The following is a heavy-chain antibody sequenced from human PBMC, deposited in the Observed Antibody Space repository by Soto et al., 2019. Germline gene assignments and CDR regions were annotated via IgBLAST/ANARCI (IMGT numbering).Heavy chain of an antibody. Sequence: EVHLVESGGGLVQPGGSLRLSCAASGFTFSKYWFHWVRQTPGKGLMWVSRIDPYDTGITYADSVKGRFTISRDNAKNTLYLQMNSLTAEDTAVYHCARDMTGAVDYLGQGTLVTVSS. CDR3: ARDMTGAVDY. J-gene: IGHJ4*02. CDR1: GFTFSKYW. CDR2: IDPYDTGI. D-gene: IGHD3-9*01. V-gene: IGHV3-74*01.